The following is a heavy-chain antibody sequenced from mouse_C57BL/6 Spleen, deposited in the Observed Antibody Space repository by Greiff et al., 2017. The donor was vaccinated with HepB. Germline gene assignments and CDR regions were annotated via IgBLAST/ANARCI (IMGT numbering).Heavy chain of an antibody. CDR2: ISSGSSTI. D-gene: IGHD1-1*01. CDR1: GFTFSDYG. Sequence: DVKLVESGGGLVKPGGSLKLSCAASGFTFSDYGMHWVRQAPEKGLEWVAYISSGSSTIYYADTVKGRFTISRDNAKNTLFLQMTSLRSEDTAMYYCAREDYYGTWFAYWGQGTLVTVSA. V-gene: IGHV5-17*01. J-gene: IGHJ3*01. CDR3: AREDYYGTWFAY.